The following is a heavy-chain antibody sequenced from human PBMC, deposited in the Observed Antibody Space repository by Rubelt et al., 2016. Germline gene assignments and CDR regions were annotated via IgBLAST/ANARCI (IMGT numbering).Heavy chain of an antibody. CDR3: ARSPRYDFEDNWFDP. J-gene: IGHJ5*02. Sequence: QVQLVQSGAEVKKPGASVKVSCKASGYTFTSYYMHWVRQAPGQGLEWMGIINPSGGSTSYAQKFQGRGTMTRDTSTSTVYMELSSLRSEDTAVYYWARSPRYDFEDNWFDPWGQGTLVTVSS. D-gene: IGHD3-3*01. CDR1: GYTFTSYY. CDR2: INPSGGST. V-gene: IGHV1-46*01.